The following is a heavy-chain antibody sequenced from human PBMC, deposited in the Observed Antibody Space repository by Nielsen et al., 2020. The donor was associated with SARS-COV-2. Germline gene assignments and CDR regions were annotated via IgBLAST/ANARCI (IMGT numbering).Heavy chain of an antibody. CDR2: IYSGGST. CDR3: ARTMAASLSYLDY. V-gene: IGHV3-53*01. J-gene: IGHJ4*02. D-gene: IGHD5-24*01. Sequence: GGSLRLSCAASGFTVSSNYMSWVRQAPGKGLEWVSVIYSGGSTYYADSVKGRFTISRDNSKNTLYLQMNSLRAEDTAVYYCARTMAASLSYLDYWGQGTLVTVSS. CDR1: GFTVSSNY.